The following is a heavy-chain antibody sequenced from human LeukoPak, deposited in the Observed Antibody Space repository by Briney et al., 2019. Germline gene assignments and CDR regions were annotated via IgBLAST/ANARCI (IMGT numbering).Heavy chain of an antibody. CDR2: ISWNSGRI. D-gene: IGHD3-22*01. J-gene: IGHJ3*02. CDR1: GFTFDDYA. CDR3: AKDVYYYDSRGAFDI. V-gene: IGHV3-9*01. Sequence: GGSLRLSCAASGFTFDDYAMHWVRQAPGKGLEWVSGISWNSGRIGCADSVKGRFTISRDNAKNSLYLQMNSLRAEDTALYYCAKDVYYYDSRGAFDIWGQGTMVTVSS.